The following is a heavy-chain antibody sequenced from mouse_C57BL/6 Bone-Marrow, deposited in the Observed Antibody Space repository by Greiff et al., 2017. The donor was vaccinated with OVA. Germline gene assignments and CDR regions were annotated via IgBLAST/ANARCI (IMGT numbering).Heavy chain of an antibody. J-gene: IGHJ3*01. CDR1: GYTFTSYG. V-gene: IGHV1-81*01. Sequence: VQLQQSGAELARPGASVKLSCKASGYTFTSYGISWVKQRTGLGLEWIGEIYPRSGNTYYNEKLKGKATLTADKSSSTAYMELRSLTSEDSAVYFCARPLYGSSPPFAYWGQGTLVTVSA. D-gene: IGHD1-1*01. CDR3: ARPLYGSSPPFAY. CDR2: IYPRSGNT.